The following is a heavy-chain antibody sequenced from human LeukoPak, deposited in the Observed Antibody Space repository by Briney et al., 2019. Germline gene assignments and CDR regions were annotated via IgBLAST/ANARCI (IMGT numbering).Heavy chain of an antibody. CDR3: LKGAPSGSFYMGDY. CDR1: GFTFSHYV. J-gene: IGHJ4*02. D-gene: IGHD1-26*01. CDR2: ITINGGGT. V-gene: IGHV3-64*04. Sequence: PGGSLRLSCSASGFTFSHYVMHWVRQAPGKGLQYVSAITINGGGTFFADSVKGRFTISRDNSKNTLYLQMNTLSPEDTAVYYCLKGAPSGSFYMGDYWGQGILVTVSS.